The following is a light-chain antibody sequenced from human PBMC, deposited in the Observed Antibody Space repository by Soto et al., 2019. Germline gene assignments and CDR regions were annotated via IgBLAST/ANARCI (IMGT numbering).Light chain of an antibody. CDR1: SSDVGGYNY. CDR3: SSYTSSSTS. V-gene: IGLV2-14*01. Sequence: QSALTQPASVSGSPGQSITISCTGTSSDVGGYNYVSWYQQHPGKAPKLMIYDVSNRPSGVSNRVSGSKSGNTASLTISGLQAEDEADYYCSSYTSSSTSFGGGTQLTVL. J-gene: IGLJ2*01. CDR2: DVS.